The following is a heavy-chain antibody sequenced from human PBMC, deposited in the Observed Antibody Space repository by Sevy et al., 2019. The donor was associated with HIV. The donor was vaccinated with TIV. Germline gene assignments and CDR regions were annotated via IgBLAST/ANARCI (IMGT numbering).Heavy chain of an antibody. CDR3: ARHFFGGSYK. D-gene: IGHD1-26*01. Sequence: RGCLRLSCAASGFTFSSYSMNWVRQAPGKGLEWVSYISSSSSTIYYADSVKGRFTISRDNAKNSLYLQMNSLRAEDTAMYYCARHFFGGSYKGGQGTLVSVSS. J-gene: IGHJ4*02. V-gene: IGHV3-48*01. CDR2: ISSSSSTI. CDR1: GFTFSSYS.